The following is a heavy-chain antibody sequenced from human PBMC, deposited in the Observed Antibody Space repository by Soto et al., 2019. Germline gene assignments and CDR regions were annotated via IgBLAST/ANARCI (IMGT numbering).Heavy chain of an antibody. CDR2: IYPGDCDT. CDR3: ARQLSVTTRGPFDY. Sequence: PGASLKISCKGSGSSFTSYWIGGVRQTPGKGLEWMGIIYPGDCDTRYSPSFQGQVTISADKSISTAYLQWSSLKASDTAMYYCARQLSVTTRGPFDYWGQGTLVTVSS. V-gene: IGHV5-51*01. CDR1: GSSFTSYW. J-gene: IGHJ4*02. D-gene: IGHD4-17*01.